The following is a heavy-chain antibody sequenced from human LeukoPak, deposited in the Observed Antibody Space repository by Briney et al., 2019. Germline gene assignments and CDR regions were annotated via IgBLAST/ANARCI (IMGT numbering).Heavy chain of an antibody. CDR1: GGSFSGYY. Sequence: SETLSLTCAVYGGSFSGYYWSWIRQPPGKGLEWIGEINHSGSTNYNPSLKSRVTISVDTSKNQFSLKLSSVTAADTAVYYCARSGYSSAWYLGRGWSDPWGQGTLVTVSS. CDR2: INHSGST. J-gene: IGHJ5*02. V-gene: IGHV4-34*01. CDR3: ARSGYSSAWYLGRGWSDP. D-gene: IGHD6-19*01.